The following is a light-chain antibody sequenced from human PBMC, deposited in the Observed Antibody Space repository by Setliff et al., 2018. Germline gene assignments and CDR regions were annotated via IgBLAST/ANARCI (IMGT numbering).Light chain of an antibody. V-gene: IGLV2-11*01. CDR1: RSDVGGYNY. Sequence: QSVLTQPASVSGSPGQSITISCTGTRSDVGGYNYVSWYQQHPGKVPKLMIYDVSKRPSGVPDRFSGSKSGNTASLTISGLQAEDEADYYCCSYAGSYTFGYVFGTGTKGTVL. CDR2: DVS. J-gene: IGLJ1*01. CDR3: CSYAGSYTFGYV.